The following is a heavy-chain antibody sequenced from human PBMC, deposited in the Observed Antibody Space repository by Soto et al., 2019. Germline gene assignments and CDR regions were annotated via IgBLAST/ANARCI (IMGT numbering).Heavy chain of an antibody. CDR1: GFTFSSYG. CDR2: IWYDGSNK. V-gene: IGHV3-33*01. D-gene: IGHD4-17*01. CDR3: AAEYGVLPY. J-gene: IGHJ4*02. Sequence: QVQLVESGGGVVQPGRSLRLSCAASGFTFSSYGMHWVRQAPGKGLEWVAVIWYDGSNKYYADSVKGRFTISRDNSKNTLYLQMNSLRAEDTAVYYCAAEYGVLPYWGQGTLVTVSS.